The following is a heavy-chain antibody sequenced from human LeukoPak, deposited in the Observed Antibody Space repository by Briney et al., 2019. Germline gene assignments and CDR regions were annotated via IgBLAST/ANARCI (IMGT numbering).Heavy chain of an antibody. J-gene: IGHJ4*02. V-gene: IGHV3-53*01. D-gene: IGHD6-19*01. Sequence: GRSLRLSCAASGFTVSNSYMSWVRQAPGKGLEWVSVIYSSGGTFYSEFVKGRFTISRDYSKNTLYLQMNSLRADDTAMYYCARDSNGPAFWGQGTLVTVSS. CDR3: ARDSNGPAF. CDR2: IYSSGGT. CDR1: GFTVSNSY.